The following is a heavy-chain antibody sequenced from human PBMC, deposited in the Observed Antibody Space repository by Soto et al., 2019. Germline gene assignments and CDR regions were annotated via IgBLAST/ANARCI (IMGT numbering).Heavy chain of an antibody. V-gene: IGHV3-30*18. D-gene: IGHD6-6*01. J-gene: IGHJ4*02. Sequence: QVQLVESGGGVVQPGRSLRLSCAASGFTFSSYGMHWVRQAPGKGLEWVAVISYDGSNKYYADSVKVRFTISRNNSKNTLYLQMNILRAEDTAVYYCAKEVLAALAYWGQGTLVTVSS. CDR3: AKEVLAALAY. CDR2: ISYDGSNK. CDR1: GFTFSSYG.